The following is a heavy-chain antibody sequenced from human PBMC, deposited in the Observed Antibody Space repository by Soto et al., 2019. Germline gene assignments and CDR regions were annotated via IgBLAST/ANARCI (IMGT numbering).Heavy chain of an antibody. J-gene: IGHJ4*02. V-gene: IGHV3-73*01. CDR2: IRDRAYSYAP. Sequence: VLLVESGGGLVQPGGSLKLSCAASGFVFKDSSIHWVRQAYGKGLEWVGRIRDRAYSYAPAYAASVKGRFTISRDDSSNTAYLKMNSLKTEDTAVYYCTRLISAAQDYWGQGTLVTVSS. CDR3: TRLISAAQDY. D-gene: IGHD3-10*01. CDR1: GFVFKDSS.